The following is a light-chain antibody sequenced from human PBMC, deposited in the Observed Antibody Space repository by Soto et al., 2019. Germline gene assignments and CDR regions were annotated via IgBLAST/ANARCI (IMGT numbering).Light chain of an antibody. J-gene: IGLJ1*01. CDR3: CSYAGSSTPYV. CDR1: SSDVGSYNL. Sequence: QSYLTQHASASVSPGQSITISCAGTSSDVGSYNLVSWYQQHPGKAPKLMIYEGSKRPSGVSNRFSGSKSGNTASLTISGLQAEDEADYYCCSYAGSSTPYVFGTGTKVTVL. V-gene: IGLV2-23*01. CDR2: EGS.